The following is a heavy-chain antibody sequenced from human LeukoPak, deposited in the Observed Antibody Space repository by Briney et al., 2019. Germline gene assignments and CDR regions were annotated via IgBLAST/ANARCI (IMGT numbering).Heavy chain of an antibody. V-gene: IGHV4-38-2*02. CDR1: GYSISSGYY. J-gene: IGHJ4*02. Sequence: PSETLSLTCTVSGYSISSGYYWGWIRQPPGKGLEWIGSIYHSGSTYYNPSLKSRVTISLDTSKNQFSLKLSSLTAADTAMYYCARVDLRYFDYWGQGTLVTVSS. CDR2: IYHSGST. CDR3: ARVDLRYFDY. D-gene: IGHD2-2*03.